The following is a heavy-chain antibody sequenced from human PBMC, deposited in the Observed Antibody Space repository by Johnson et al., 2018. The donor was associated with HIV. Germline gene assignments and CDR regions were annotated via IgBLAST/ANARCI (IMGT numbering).Heavy chain of an antibody. D-gene: IGHD3-10*01. CDR2: ISGSGGST. Sequence: VQLVESGGGVARPGGPLRVSCVASGFNFGDYGMSWVRQAPGKGLEWVSAISGSGGSTYYADSVKGRFTISRDNSKNTVYLQMNTLRPEDTAVYYCARDRFGSGRPNAFDIWGQGTMVTVSS. V-gene: IGHV3-23*04. CDR3: ARDRFGSGRPNAFDI. J-gene: IGHJ3*02. CDR1: GFNFGDYG.